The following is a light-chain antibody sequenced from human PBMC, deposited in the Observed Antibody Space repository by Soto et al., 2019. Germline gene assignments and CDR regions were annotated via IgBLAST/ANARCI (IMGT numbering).Light chain of an antibody. J-gene: IGKJ4*01. Sequence: DIPMTQSPSSLSASVGDRVTITCRASQSISSHLNWYQQKPGKAPKLLIYAASSLQSGVPSRFSGSGSGTDFTLTISSLQPEDFATYYCQQSYSTPPTFGGGTKVEIK. CDR2: AAS. CDR1: QSISSH. CDR3: QQSYSTPPT. V-gene: IGKV1-39*01.